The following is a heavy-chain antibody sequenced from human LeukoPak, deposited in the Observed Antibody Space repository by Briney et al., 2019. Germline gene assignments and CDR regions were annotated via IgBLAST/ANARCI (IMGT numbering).Heavy chain of an antibody. Sequence: PPGGSLRLSCAASGFTFSSYEMNWVRQAPGKGLEWVSYISGTGSTRYYADSVKGRFTISRDNAQNALYLQMNSLRAEDTAVYFRARDKNNRILMPRVDAFDFWGQGTMVTVSS. CDR2: ISGTGSTR. CDR3: ARDKNNRILMPRVDAFDF. J-gene: IGHJ3*01. V-gene: IGHV3-48*03. D-gene: IGHD1-14*01. CDR1: GFTFSSYE.